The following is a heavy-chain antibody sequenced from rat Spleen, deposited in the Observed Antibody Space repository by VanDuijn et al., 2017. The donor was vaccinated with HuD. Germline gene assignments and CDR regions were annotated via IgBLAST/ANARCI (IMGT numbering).Heavy chain of an antibody. CDR3: TRLFNYYFDY. Sequence: EVQLVESDGGLVQPGRSLKLSCAASGFTFSDYYMAWVRQAPTKGLEWVATISYDGSSTYYRDSVKGRFTISRDNAKSTLYLQMDSLRSEDTATYYCTRLFNYYFDYWGQGVMVTVSS. CDR1: GFTFSDYY. V-gene: IGHV5-29*01. D-gene: IGHD1-10*01. J-gene: IGHJ2*01. CDR2: ISYDGSST.